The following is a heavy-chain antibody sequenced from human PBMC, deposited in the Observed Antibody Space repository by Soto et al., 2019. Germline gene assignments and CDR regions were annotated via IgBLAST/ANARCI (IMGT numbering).Heavy chain of an antibody. Sequence: QVQLQESGPGLVKPSQTMSLTCTVSGGSISSGGYYWSWIRQHPGKGLEWLGYIYYSGSTYYFPSLQSRVTLAVDTANNSFSLKLSTVTAADTAVYYCARDQAVAPLDYCGQGTLVTVSS. D-gene: IGHD6-19*01. V-gene: IGHV4-31*03. J-gene: IGHJ4*02. CDR1: GGSISSGGYY. CDR2: IYYSGST. CDR3: ARDQAVAPLDY.